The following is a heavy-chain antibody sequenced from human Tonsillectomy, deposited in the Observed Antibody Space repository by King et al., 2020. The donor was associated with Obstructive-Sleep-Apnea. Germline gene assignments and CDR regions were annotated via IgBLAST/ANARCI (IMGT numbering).Heavy chain of an antibody. D-gene: IGHD3-10*01. J-gene: IGHJ6*02. CDR1: GDSISSSIW. V-gene: IGHV4-4*02. CDR3: AREIPMPMGMIRGYGMDV. Sequence: QLQESGPGLVKPSGTLSLTCAVSGDSISSSIWWSWVRQPPGKGLEWIGEIYHSGSTNYNPSLKSRVTISLDKSKNQFSLKLRSVTAADTAMYYCAREIPMPMGMIRGYGMDVWGQGTTVTVSS. CDR2: IYHSGST.